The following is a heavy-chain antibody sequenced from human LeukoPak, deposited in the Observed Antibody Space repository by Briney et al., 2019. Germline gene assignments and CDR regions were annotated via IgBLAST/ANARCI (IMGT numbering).Heavy chain of an antibody. J-gene: IGHJ3*02. V-gene: IGHV4-39*01. CDR1: GGSISSSSYY. D-gene: IGHD2-21*02. CDR2: IYYSGST. CDR3: ARPPASVVVTATGAFDI. Sequence: SETLSLTCTVSGGSISSSSYYWGWIRQPPGKGLEWIGSIYYSGSTYYNPSLKSRVTISVDTSKNQLSLKLTSVTAADTAVYYCARPPASVVVTATGAFDIWGQGTLVTVSS.